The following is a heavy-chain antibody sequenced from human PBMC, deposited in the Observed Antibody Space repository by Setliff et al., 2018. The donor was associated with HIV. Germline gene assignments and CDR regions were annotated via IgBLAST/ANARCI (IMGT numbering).Heavy chain of an antibody. V-gene: IGHV4-59*01. J-gene: IGHJ6*03. CDR3: ARGLTIFGVATPGIYSFMDV. CDR2: IHYSGSS. D-gene: IGHD3-3*01. CDR1: GFGFSGYS. Sequence: GSLRLSCAASGFGFSGYSMSWIRQTPRKGLEWIGYIHYSGSSNYNPSLKSRVSISVDTSKKQVSLKLNSVTAADTAVYYCARGLTIFGVATPGIYSFMDVWGKGTTVTVSS.